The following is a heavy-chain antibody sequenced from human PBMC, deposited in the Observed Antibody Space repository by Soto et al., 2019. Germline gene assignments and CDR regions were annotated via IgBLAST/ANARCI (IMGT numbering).Heavy chain of an antibody. CDR2: ISWNSGSI. V-gene: IGHV3-9*01. CDR3: AKCPGAYYYDSSGYYGYAFDI. D-gene: IGHD3-22*01. J-gene: IGHJ3*02. Sequence: SLRLSFAAPGSAFDDYATHWVRQAPGKGLEWGSGISWNSGSIGYADSVKGRFTISRDNAKNSLYLQMNSLRAEDTALYYCAKCPGAYYYDSSGYYGYAFDICGQGTMVTVSS. CDR1: GSAFDDYA.